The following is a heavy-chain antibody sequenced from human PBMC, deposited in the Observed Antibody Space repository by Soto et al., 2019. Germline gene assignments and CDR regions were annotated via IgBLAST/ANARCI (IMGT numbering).Heavy chain of an antibody. J-gene: IGHJ6*02. CDR2: ISSSSSTI. CDR3: ARGTPHCSGGSCYEYYGMDV. CDR1: GFTFSSYS. V-gene: IGHV3-48*02. D-gene: IGHD2-15*01. Sequence: EVQLVESGGGLVQPGGSLRLSCAASGFTFSSYSMNWVRQAPGKGLEWVSYISSSSSTIYYADSVKGRFTISRDNAKNSLYLQKNSLRDEDTAVYYCARGTPHCSGGSCYEYYGMDVWGQGTTVTVSS.